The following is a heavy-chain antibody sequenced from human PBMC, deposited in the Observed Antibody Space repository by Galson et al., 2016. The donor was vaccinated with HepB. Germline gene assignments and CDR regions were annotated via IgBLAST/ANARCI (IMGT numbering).Heavy chain of an antibody. D-gene: IGHD4-11*01. CDR1: GFTFTTYW. CDR2: IKQDESEK. V-gene: IGHV3-7*01. CDR3: ATFIEEHSSFES. Sequence: SLRLSCAASGFTFTTYWMNWVRQAPGKGLEWVANIKQDESEKFYVDSVKGRFTVSRDNAKNSLFLQMRGLRTEDTAVYFCATFIEEHSSFESWGQGTLVTVAS. J-gene: IGHJ4*02.